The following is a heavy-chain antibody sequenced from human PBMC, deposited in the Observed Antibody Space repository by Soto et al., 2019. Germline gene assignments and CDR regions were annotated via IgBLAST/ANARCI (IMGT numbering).Heavy chain of an antibody. D-gene: IGHD2-15*01. J-gene: IGHJ6*02. CDR1: GFPFSAYS. Sequence: EVQVVESGGGLAQPGGSLRLSCAASGFPFSAYSMNWVRQAPGKVLEWISYISSTSSIIYSAYSVKGLFTIARDNAKNSLYLQMNSLRAEDTAVYYCVGDLNYCSRGICGADYYFSGMDVWGQGTTVTVSS. CDR2: ISSTSSII. V-gene: IGHV3-48*01. CDR3: VGDLNYCSRGICGADYYFSGMDV.